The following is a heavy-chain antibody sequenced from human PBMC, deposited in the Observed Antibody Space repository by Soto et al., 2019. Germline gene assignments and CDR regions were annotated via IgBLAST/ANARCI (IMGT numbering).Heavy chain of an antibody. CDR3: AILDIVVVPAPFDY. CDR1: GFTFSSYA. V-gene: IGHV3-23*01. J-gene: IGHJ4*02. Sequence: GGSLRLSCAASGFTFSSYAMSWVRQAPGKGLEWVSAISGSGGSTYYADSVKGRFTISRDNFKNTLYLQMNSLRAEDTAVYYCAILDIVVVPAPFDYWGQGTLVTVSS. D-gene: IGHD2-2*03. CDR2: ISGSGGST.